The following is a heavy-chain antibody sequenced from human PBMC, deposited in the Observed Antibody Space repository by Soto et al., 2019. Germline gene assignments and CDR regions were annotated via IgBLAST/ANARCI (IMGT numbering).Heavy chain of an antibody. CDR1: EENFVDHW. CDR2: IYPGDSDI. CDR3: ARLHLPTGWFAP. J-gene: IGHJ5*02. Sequence: PGEPMKNSYKGSEENFVDHWIAWISQTPGRGLEWMGIIYPGDSDIRYGPSFQGQATMSVDKSTATAYLQWSSLRPSDTGIYYCARLHLPTGWFAPWGQGTRVTVSS. V-gene: IGHV5-51*01.